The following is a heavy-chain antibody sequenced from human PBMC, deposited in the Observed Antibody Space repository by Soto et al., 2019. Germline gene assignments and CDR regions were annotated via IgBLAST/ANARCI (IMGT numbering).Heavy chain of an antibody. CDR1: GGSFSGYY. D-gene: IGHD5-12*01. CDR2: INRSGST. Sequence: SETLSLTCAVYGGSFSGYYWSWIRQPPGKGLEWIGEINRSGSTNYKPSLKSRVTISVDTSKNQFSLKLSSVTAADTAVHYCPSPGARGGYDPLYHFDYCRQGTLVSVSS. V-gene: IGHV4-34*01. CDR3: PSPGARGGYDPLYHFDY. J-gene: IGHJ4*02.